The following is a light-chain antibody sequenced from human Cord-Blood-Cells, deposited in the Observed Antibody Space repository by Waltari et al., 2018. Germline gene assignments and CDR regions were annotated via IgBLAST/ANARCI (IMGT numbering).Light chain of an antibody. Sequence: QSALTHPASVAGSPGQSITISCTGTSRHVGGYNYLPWYQQHPVKAPKLMIYNVSNRPSGVSNRFSGSKSGNTASLTISGLQAEDEADYYCSSYTSSSTYVFGTGTKVTVL. V-gene: IGLV2-14*01. CDR1: SRHVGGYNY. J-gene: IGLJ1*01. CDR3: SSYTSSSTYV. CDR2: NVS.